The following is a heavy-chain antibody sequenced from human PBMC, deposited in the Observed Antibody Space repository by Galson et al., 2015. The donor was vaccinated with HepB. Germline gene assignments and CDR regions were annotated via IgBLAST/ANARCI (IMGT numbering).Heavy chain of an antibody. Sequence: SLRLSCAASGFTFGDFAMSWVRQAPGMRLEWISSISIGGTVTYYADSVRGRFTLSRDDSKNTLYMQMNSLRAEDTAIYYCAKLTGDDWGRGILVTVSS. V-gene: IGHV3-23*01. J-gene: IGHJ4*02. CDR3: AKLTGDD. CDR1: GFTFGDFA. CDR2: ISIGGTVT.